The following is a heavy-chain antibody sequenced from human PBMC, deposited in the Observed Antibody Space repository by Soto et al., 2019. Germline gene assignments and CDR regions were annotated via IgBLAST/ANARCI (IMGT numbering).Heavy chain of an antibody. V-gene: IGHV3-7*05. CDR2: IKKDGSKI. CDR3: ARDVSPGSSSLYLDAFDI. CDR1: GFSFGSSW. D-gene: IGHD3-10*01. J-gene: IGHJ3*02. Sequence: EVQLVESGGDLVQPGGSLRLSCAASGFSFGSSWMTWVRQAPGKGLEWVANIKKDGSKINYLDSVRGRFTVSRDNAKNSLYLEMNILRVDDTALYYCARDVSPGSSSLYLDAFDIWGQWTMVTVSS.